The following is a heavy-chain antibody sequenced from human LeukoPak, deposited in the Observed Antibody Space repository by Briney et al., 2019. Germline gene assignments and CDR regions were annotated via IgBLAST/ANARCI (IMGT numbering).Heavy chain of an antibody. CDR2: INGDGSDT. Sequence: PGGSLRLSCAASGFTFSVYWMHWARQSPGKGLVWVSCINGDGSDTRYADSVKGRFTISRDNAKNTLYLQMNSLRVEDTAVYYCARDPRNKGFDPWGQGTLVTVSS. D-gene: IGHD1/OR15-1a*01. CDR3: ARDPRNKGFDP. J-gene: IGHJ5*02. CDR1: GFTFSVYW. V-gene: IGHV3-74*01.